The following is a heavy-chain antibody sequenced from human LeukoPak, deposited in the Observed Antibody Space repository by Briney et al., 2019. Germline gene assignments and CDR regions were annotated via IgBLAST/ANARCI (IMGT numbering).Heavy chain of an antibody. J-gene: IGHJ4*02. CDR3: TRWQTGTTWDF. CDR2: INPSGGST. CDR1: GYTFTSYY. Sequence: ASVKVSCKASGYTFTSYYMHWVRQAPGQGLEWMGIINPSGGSTSYAQKFQGRVTMTRDMSTSTVYMELSSLRSEDTAVYYCTRWQTGTTWDFWGQGTLVTVSS. D-gene: IGHD1-14*01. V-gene: IGHV1-46*01.